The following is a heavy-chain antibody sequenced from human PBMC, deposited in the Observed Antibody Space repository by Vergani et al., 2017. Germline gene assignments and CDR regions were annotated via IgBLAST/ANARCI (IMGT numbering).Heavy chain of an antibody. J-gene: IGHJ3*02. Sequence: QVQLVQSGAEVKKPGASVKVSCKVSGYTLTELSMHWVRQAPGKGLEWMGGFDPEDGETIYEQKFQGRVTMTEDTSTDTAYMELSSLRSEDTAVYYCATAWEVGVKQQLAGFWAFDIWGQGTMVTVSS. CDR3: ATAWEVGVKQQLAGFWAFDI. V-gene: IGHV1-24*01. D-gene: IGHD6-13*01. CDR1: GYTLTELS. CDR2: FDPEDGET.